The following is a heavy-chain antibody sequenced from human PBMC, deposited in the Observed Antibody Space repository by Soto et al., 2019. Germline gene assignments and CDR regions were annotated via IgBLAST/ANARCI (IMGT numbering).Heavy chain of an antibody. D-gene: IGHD3-3*01. J-gene: IGHJ5*02. CDR2: INHTGGT. Sequence: LSLTCAVYGGSVNGYYWNWIRQPPGEGLEWIGEINHTGGTHYNPSLKSRVTMSVDTSKNQFSLRLSSVTAADTAIYYCATRITVFGLLIPPFDPWGQGTQVTVSS. V-gene: IGHV4-34*01. CDR1: GGSVNGYY. CDR3: ATRITVFGLLIPPFDP.